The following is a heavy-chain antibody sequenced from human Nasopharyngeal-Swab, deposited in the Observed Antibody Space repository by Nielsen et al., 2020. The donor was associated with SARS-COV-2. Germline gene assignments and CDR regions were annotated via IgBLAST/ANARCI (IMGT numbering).Heavy chain of an antibody. Sequence: ASVKVSCKASGYSFTTYGISWVRQAPGQGLEWMGWINTYNGNTNYAQKLQGRVTLTTDTSTSTAYMELRSLRSDDTAVYYCARDNRVDTAMVNDYYGMDVWGQGTTVTVSS. CDR2: INTYNGNT. CDR3: ARDNRVDTAMVNDYYGMDV. D-gene: IGHD5-18*01. J-gene: IGHJ6*02. CDR1: GYSFTTYG. V-gene: IGHV1-18*01.